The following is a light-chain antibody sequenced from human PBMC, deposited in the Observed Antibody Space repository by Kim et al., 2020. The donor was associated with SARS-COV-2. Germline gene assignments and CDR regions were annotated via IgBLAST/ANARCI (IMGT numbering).Light chain of an antibody. CDR1: SGSIASNY. CDR3: QSYDSSNHVV. J-gene: IGLJ2*01. Sequence: KTVTIACTRSSGSIASNYVQWYQQRPGSAPTTVIYEDNQSPSGAPDRFSGSIDSSSNSASLTISGLKTEDEADYYCQSYDSSNHVVFGGGTQLTVL. V-gene: IGLV6-57*03. CDR2: EDN.